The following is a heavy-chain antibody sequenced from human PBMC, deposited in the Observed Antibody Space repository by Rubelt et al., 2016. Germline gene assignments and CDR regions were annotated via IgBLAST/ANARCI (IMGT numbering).Heavy chain of an antibody. CDR1: GGTFSSYA. J-gene: IGHJ4*02. D-gene: IGHD6-13*01. Sequence: QVQLVQSGAEVKKPGSSVKVSCKASGGTFSSYAISWVRQAPGQGLEWMGRIIPILGTATYAQKFQGRVTIIADESTSTSYMELSSLRSEDTAVYYCARRQQLGPFDYWGQGTLVTVSS. V-gene: IGHV1-69*11. CDR2: IIPILGTA. CDR3: ARRQQLGPFDY.